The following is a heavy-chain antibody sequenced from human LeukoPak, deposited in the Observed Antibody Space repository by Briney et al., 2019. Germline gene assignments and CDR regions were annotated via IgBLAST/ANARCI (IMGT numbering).Heavy chain of an antibody. CDR2: INHSGST. V-gene: IGHV4-34*01. CDR1: GGSFSGYY. CDR3: ARVVGYSGYGDY. J-gene: IGHJ4*02. D-gene: IGHD5-12*01. Sequence: SETLSLTCAVYGGSFSGYYWSWIRQPPGKGLEWIGEINHSGSTNYNPSLKSRVTISVDTSKNQFSLKLSSVTAADTAVYYCARVVGYSGYGDYWGQGTLVTVSS.